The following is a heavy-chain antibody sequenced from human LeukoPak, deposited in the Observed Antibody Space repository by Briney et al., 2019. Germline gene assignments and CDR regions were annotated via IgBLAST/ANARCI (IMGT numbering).Heavy chain of an antibody. V-gene: IGHV3-23*01. CDR1: GFTFSSYA. J-gene: IGHJ3*02. D-gene: IGHD5-18*01. CDR3: AKDSGPLELWAVAAFDI. Sequence: GGSLRLSCAASGFTFSSYAMSWVRQAPGKGLEWVSAISGSGGSTYYADSVKGRFTISRDNSKNTLYLQMNSLRAENTAVYYCAKDSGPLELWAVAAFDIWGQGTMVTVSS. CDR2: ISGSGGST.